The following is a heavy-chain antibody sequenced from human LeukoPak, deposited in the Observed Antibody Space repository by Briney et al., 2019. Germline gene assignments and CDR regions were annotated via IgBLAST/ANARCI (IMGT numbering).Heavy chain of an antibody. D-gene: IGHD7-27*01. Sequence: PGGSLRLSCAASGFTFSGHAMHWVRQTPGVRLEWLAIIGDDGRDQHYTDSVKGRFTISRDNSKNTLFLQLNSLTPEDTALYLCARDLMWGFDYWGQGTLVTVSS. CDR3: ARDLMWGFDY. J-gene: IGHJ4*02. V-gene: IGHV3-30*02. CDR2: IGDDGRDQ. CDR1: GFTFSGHA.